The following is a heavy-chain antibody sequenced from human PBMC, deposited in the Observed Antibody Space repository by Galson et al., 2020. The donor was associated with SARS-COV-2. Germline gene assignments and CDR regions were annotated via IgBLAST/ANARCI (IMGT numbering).Heavy chain of an antibody. CDR3: TAGGSGSWCDY. J-gene: IGHJ4*02. CDR1: EYSYTSYW. D-gene: IGHD3-10*01. CDR2: IYPGDSDT. Sequence: HGESLKISRQGSEYSYTSYWIGWVRQIPAKGLEWMGIIYPGDSDTRHRPSFQGQVTISADQYISTAYLQWSSLKAADTAMYYRTAGGSGSWCDYWGQGTLVSVSS. V-gene: IGHV5-51*01.